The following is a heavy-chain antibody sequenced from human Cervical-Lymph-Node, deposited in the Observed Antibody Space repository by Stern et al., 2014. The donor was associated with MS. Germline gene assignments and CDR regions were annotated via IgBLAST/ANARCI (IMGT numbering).Heavy chain of an antibody. Sequence: VQLVESGPEVKRPGESLKISCQASGYTFTSYWIGWVRQMPGKGLEWIAIIFPGGSDIRYSPSFKGQVTISADKSSSTAYVQWNNLKASDTAIYYCARQRYFDYWGQGTLVTVSS. J-gene: IGHJ4*02. CDR3: ARQRYFDY. CDR1: GYTFTSYW. V-gene: IGHV5-51*01. CDR2: IFPGGSDI.